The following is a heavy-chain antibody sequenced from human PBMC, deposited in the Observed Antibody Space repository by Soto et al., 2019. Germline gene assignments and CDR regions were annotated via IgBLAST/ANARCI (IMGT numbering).Heavy chain of an antibody. CDR2: ISPDGDNK. CDR1: GFTFSTYG. Sequence: QVQLMESGGGVVQPGRSLRLSCAASGFTFSTYGTHWVRQAPGKGLELVALISPDGDNKYYADSVKGRLTISRDNSNNTLYLQMNSLRAEDTAVYYCAKDHPYGNYGVDGMDVWGQGTTVTVSS. V-gene: IGHV3-30*18. D-gene: IGHD4-17*01. J-gene: IGHJ6*02. CDR3: AKDHPYGNYGVDGMDV.